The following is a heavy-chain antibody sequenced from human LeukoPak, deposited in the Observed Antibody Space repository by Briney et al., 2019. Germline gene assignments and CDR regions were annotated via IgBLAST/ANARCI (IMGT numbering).Heavy chain of an antibody. CDR3: ARDLAYCGGDCYSDY. CDR2: IFPSGGEI. J-gene: IGHJ4*02. CDR1: GFTFSTFA. V-gene: IGHV3-21*01. D-gene: IGHD2-21*02. Sequence: GGSLRLSCAASGFTFSTFAMIWVRQPPGKGLEWVSSIFPSGGEIHYADSVRGRFTISRDNAKNSLYLQMNSLRAEDTAVYYCARDLAYCGGDCYSDYWGQGTLVTVSS.